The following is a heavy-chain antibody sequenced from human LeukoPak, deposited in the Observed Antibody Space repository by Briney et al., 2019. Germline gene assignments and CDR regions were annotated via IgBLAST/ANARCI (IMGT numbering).Heavy chain of an antibody. CDR2: IYSGGST. V-gene: IGHV3-53*01. CDR3: ATGVHGITAAGYYYFDY. J-gene: IGHJ4*02. D-gene: IGHD6-13*01. Sequence: GGSLRLSCAASGLTVSSNCMSWVRQAPGKGLEWVSLIYSGGSTYYTDSVKGRFTISRDNSKNTLYLQMNSLRAEDTAVYYCATGVHGITAAGYYYFDYWGQGTLVTVSS. CDR1: GLTVSSNC.